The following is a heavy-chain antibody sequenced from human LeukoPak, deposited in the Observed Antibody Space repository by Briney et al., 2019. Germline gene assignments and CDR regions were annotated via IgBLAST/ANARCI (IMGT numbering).Heavy chain of an antibody. J-gene: IGHJ6*03. CDR1: GFTFSSYS. CDR3: ASTGGDYYGSGRNYYYYYMDV. Sequence: GGSLRLSCAASGFTFSSYSMNWARQAPGKGLEWVSYISSSSSTIYYAGSVKGRFTISRDNAKNSLYLQMNSLRAEDTAVYYCASTGGDYYGSGRNYYYYYMDVWGKGTTVTVSS. CDR2: ISSSSSTI. V-gene: IGHV3-48*04. D-gene: IGHD3-10*01.